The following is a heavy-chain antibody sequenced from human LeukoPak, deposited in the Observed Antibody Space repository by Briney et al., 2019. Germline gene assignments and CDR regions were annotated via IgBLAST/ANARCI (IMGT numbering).Heavy chain of an antibody. CDR3: ARDYGGGPPFDY. CDR2: INSDGGTT. Sequence: PGGSLRLSCGASGFTFGTYWMHWVRQAPGKGLVWVSGINSDGGTTTYADSVKGRFTISRDSAKNSLYLHMNSLRAEDTAVYYCARDYGGGPPFDYWAKGTLVTVSS. CDR1: GFTFGTYW. V-gene: IGHV3-74*01. D-gene: IGHD4-23*01. J-gene: IGHJ4*02.